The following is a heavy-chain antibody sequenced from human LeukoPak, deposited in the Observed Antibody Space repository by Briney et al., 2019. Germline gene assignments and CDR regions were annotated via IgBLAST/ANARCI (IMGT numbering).Heavy chain of an antibody. Sequence: ASVKVSCKVSGYTLTELSMHWVRQAPGKGLEGMGGFDPEDGETIYAQKFQGRVTMTEDTSPDTAYMELSSLRSEDTVVHYCAQLHYYDSSGYSLAFGYWGQGTLVTVSS. D-gene: IGHD3-22*01. V-gene: IGHV1-24*01. J-gene: IGHJ4*02. CDR3: AQLHYYDSSGYSLAFGY. CDR2: FDPEDGET. CDR1: GYTLTELS.